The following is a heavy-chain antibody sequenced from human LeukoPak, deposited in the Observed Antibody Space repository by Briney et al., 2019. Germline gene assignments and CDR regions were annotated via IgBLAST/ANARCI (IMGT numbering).Heavy chain of an antibody. V-gene: IGHV3-30*18. CDR3: AKGYGDFDSYFDS. CDR2: LSYDATNK. J-gene: IGHJ4*02. D-gene: IGHD4-17*01. CDR1: GFTFSAYG. Sequence: GGSLRLSCAASGFTFSAYGMHWVRQAPGKGLEWVAVLSYDATNKFYADSVKDRFTISRDNSKNTVYLQMNSLRAEDTALYYCAKGYGDFDSYFDSWGQGTLVTVSS.